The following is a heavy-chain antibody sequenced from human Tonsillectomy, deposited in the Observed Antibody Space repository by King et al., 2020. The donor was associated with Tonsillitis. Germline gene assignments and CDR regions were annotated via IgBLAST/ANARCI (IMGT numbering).Heavy chain of an antibody. Sequence: QLVQSGGGVVQPGRSLRLSCAASGFTFSRYAMHWVRQAPGKGLEWVAVISYDGSNKYYADSVKGRFTISRDNSKNTLYLQMNSLRADDTAVYYCARDPYNTYYFDSWGQGTLVTVSS. V-gene: IGHV3-30*04. CDR2: ISYDGSNK. J-gene: IGHJ4*02. D-gene: IGHD1-14*01. CDR3: ARDPYNTYYFDS. CDR1: GFTFSRYA.